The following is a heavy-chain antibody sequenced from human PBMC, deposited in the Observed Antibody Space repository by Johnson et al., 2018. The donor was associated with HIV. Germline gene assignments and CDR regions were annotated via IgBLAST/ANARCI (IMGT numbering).Heavy chain of an antibody. CDR3: AKDLEEGQQWLSGAFDI. Sequence: QVQLVESGGGVVQPGRSLRLSCAASGFTFSNYGMHWVRQAPGKGLEWVAVIWYNGSKKYYADSVKGRFTISRDNSKNTLYLQMNSLRAEDTAVYYCAKDLEEGQQWLSGAFDIWGQVTMVTVSS. CDR1: GFTFSNYG. J-gene: IGHJ3*02. CDR2: IWYNGSKK. D-gene: IGHD6-19*01. V-gene: IGHV3-33*06.